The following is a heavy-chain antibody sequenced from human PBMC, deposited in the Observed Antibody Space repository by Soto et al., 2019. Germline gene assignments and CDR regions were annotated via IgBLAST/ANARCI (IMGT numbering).Heavy chain of an antibody. Sequence: PVGSLRLSCAASGFTFSGYAMHWVRQAPGKGLEWVSLVSFDGSNKYYADSVKGRFAVSRDFSKNTLYLQMSSLRPDDTAVYYCARDGTYCGSDCFVFVYWGQRSLVTVSS. J-gene: IGHJ4*02. CDR2: VSFDGSNK. CDR3: ARDGTYCGSDCFVFVY. D-gene: IGHD2-21*02. V-gene: IGHV3-30*09. CDR1: GFTFSGYA.